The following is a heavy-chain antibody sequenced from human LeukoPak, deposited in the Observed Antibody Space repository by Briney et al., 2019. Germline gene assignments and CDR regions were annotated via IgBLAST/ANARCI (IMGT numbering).Heavy chain of an antibody. V-gene: IGHV4-31*03. Sequence: TASETLSLTCTVSGGSISSGGYYWSWLRQHPGKGLEWIGYIYYSGSTYYNPSLKSRVTISVDSSKNQFSLKLSSVTAADTAVYYCARAPYYYDSSGYTNWFDPWGQGTLVTVSS. J-gene: IGHJ5*02. CDR3: ARAPYYYDSSGYTNWFDP. CDR1: GGSISSGGYY. D-gene: IGHD3-22*01. CDR2: IYYSGST.